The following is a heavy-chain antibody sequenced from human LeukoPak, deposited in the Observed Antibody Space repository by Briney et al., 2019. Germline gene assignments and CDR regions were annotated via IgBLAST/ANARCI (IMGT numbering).Heavy chain of an antibody. CDR3: VRGYYYHYMDV. Sequence: GSLRLSCAASGFTFSSYWMSWVRQAPGKGLEWVANIKQDGSEKYYVDSVKGRFTISRDNAKNSVYLQMNSLRAEDTAVYYCVRGYYYHYMDVWGKGTPVAVSS. CDR1: GFTFSSYW. CDR2: IKQDGSEK. J-gene: IGHJ6*03. V-gene: IGHV3-7*01.